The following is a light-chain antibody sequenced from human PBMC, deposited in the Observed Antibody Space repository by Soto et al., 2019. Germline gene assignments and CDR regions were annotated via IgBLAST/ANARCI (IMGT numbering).Light chain of an antibody. CDR3: AAWDDSLSGPV. CDR1: SSNIGSNY. CDR2: RNN. J-gene: IGLJ7*01. V-gene: IGLV1-47*01. Sequence: QPVLTQPPSASGTPGQRVTISCSGSSSNIGSNYVYWYQQLPGTAPKLLIYRNNQRPSGVPDRFSGSKSGTSASLAISGLRSEDVADYYCAAWDDSLSGPVFGGGTQLTVL.